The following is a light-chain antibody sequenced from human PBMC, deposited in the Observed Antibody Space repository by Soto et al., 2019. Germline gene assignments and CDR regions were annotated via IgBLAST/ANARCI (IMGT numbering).Light chain of an antibody. V-gene: IGKV3-15*01. CDR3: QQYNNWPFIT. Sequence: EIVMTHSPATLSVSPWEIATLSCRASQSVRGNLAWYQQKPGQSPRLLIYGASSRATGIPVRFSGSESGTEFTLTISSLQSEDFAVYYCQQYNNWPFITFGQGTRLEIK. CDR2: GAS. J-gene: IGKJ5*01. CDR1: QSVRGN.